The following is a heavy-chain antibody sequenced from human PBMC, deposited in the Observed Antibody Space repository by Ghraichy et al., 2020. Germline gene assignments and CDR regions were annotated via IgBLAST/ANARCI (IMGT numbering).Heavy chain of an antibody. CDR3: GSVLGADYPQFIDY. CDR1: GGSISSSSYY. Sequence: SETLSLTCTVSGGSISSSSYYWGWIRQPPGKGLEWIGSIYYSGSTYYNPSLKSRVTISVDTSKNQFSLKLSSVTAADTAVYYCGSVLGADYPQFIDYWGQGTLATVSS. CDR2: IYYSGST. D-gene: IGHD6-13*01. J-gene: IGHJ4*02. V-gene: IGHV4-39*01.